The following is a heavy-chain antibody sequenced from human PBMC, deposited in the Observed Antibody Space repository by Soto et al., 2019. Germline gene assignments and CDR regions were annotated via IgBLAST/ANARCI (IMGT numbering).Heavy chain of an antibody. V-gene: IGHV5-10-1*01. CDR2: IDPSDSYT. D-gene: IGHD4-4*01. Sequence: PGEPLKISCKGSGYSFTSYWISWVRQMPGKGLEWMGRIDPSDSYTNYSPSFQGHVTISADKSISTAYLQWSSLKASDTAMYYCARLPTVTTEGYGMDVWGQGTTVTVSS. CDR1: GYSFTSYW. J-gene: IGHJ6*02. CDR3: ARLPTVTTEGYGMDV.